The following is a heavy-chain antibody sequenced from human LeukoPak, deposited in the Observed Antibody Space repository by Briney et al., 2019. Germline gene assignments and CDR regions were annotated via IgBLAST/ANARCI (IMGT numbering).Heavy chain of an antibody. CDR1: GFPFSSYA. V-gene: IGHV3-23*01. D-gene: IGHD2/OR15-2a*01. J-gene: IGHJ4*02. CDR2: ISGSAGST. CDR3: AKDSAKKYDDY. Sequence: PGGSLRLSCAASGFPFSSYAMSWVRQAPGKGLEWVSSISGSAGSTYYADSVKGRFTISRENSKNTLYLQMNSLRAEDTAVYYCAKDSAKKYDDYWGQGTLVTVSS.